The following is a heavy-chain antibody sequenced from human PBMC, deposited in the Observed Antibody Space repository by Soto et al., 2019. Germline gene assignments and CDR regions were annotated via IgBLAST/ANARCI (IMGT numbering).Heavy chain of an antibody. V-gene: IGHV4-30-2*01. Sequence: SETLSLTCAVSCGSISSGGYSWSWLRQPPGKGLEWIGYIYHSGSTYYNPSLKSRVTISVDRSKNQFSLKLSSVTAADTAVYYCARRTVHYYDSSGYTNWFDPWGQGTLVTVSS. CDR3: ARRTVHYYDSSGYTNWFDP. D-gene: IGHD3-22*01. CDR1: CGSISSGGYS. J-gene: IGHJ5*02. CDR2: IYHSGST.